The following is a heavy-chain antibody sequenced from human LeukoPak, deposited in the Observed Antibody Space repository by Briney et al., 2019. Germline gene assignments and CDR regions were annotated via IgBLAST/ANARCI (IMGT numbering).Heavy chain of an antibody. V-gene: IGHV4-34*01. CDR3: ARHRSGWLQSSFDY. CDR2: INHSGST. D-gene: IGHD5-24*01. J-gene: IGHJ4*02. CDR1: GGSFSGYY. Sequence: SETLSLTCAVYGGSFSGYYWSWIRQPPGKGLEWIGEINHSGSTNYNPSLKSRVTISVDTSKNQFSLKLSSVTAADTAVYYCARHRSGWLQSSFDYWGQGTLVTVSS.